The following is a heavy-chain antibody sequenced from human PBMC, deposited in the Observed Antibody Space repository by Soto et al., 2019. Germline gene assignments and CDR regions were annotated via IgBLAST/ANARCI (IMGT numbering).Heavy chain of an antibody. CDR3: ARMTFSYYYDSSGFDDY. V-gene: IGHV1-18*01. D-gene: IGHD3-22*01. CDR1: GYTFTSYG. Sequence: GASVKVSCKASGYTFTSYGISWVRQAPGQGLEWMGWISAYNGNTNYAQKLQGRVTMTTDTSTSTAYMELRSLRSDDTAVYYCARMTFSYYYDSSGFDDYWGQGTLVTVSS. CDR2: ISAYNGNT. J-gene: IGHJ4*02.